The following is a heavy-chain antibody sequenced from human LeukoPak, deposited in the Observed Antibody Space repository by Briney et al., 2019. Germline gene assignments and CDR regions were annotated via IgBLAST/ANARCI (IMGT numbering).Heavy chain of an antibody. CDR2: IYYSGST. CDR3: ARGWRSWTPSVAAAGTGVWFDP. D-gene: IGHD6-13*01. Sequence: KPSETLSLTCTVSGGSISNYYWSWIRQPPGKGLECIGSIYYSGSTNHNPSLKSRVTISVDTSKNQFSLKLSSVTAADTAVYYCARGWRSWTPSVAAAGTGVWFDPWGQGTLVTVSS. CDR1: GGSISNYY. V-gene: IGHV4-59*01. J-gene: IGHJ5*02.